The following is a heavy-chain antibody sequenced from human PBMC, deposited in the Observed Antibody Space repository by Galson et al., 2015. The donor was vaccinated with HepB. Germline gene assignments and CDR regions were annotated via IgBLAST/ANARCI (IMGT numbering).Heavy chain of an antibody. Sequence: SVKVSCKASGYTFTSYGISWVRQAPGQGPEWMGWISGYNGNTDYAQNLQGRVTMTTDTSTSTAYMVLRSLRYDDTAVYYCARARYSTSPPDYWGQGTLVTVSS. CDR3: ARARYSTSPPDY. J-gene: IGHJ4*02. CDR1: GYTFTSYG. CDR2: ISGYNGNT. V-gene: IGHV1-18*01. D-gene: IGHD6-6*01.